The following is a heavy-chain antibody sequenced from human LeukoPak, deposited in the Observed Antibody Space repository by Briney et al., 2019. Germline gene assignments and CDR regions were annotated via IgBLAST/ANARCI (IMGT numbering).Heavy chain of an antibody. CDR3: AREYYDSSGFIDY. Sequence: GGSLRLSCAASGFTFSSYAMPWVRQAPGKGLEYVSAISSNGGSTYYANSVKGRFTISRDNSKNTLYLQMGSLRAEDMAVYYCAREYYDSSGFIDYWGQGTLVTVSS. V-gene: IGHV3-64*01. J-gene: IGHJ4*02. CDR1: GFTFSSYA. D-gene: IGHD3-22*01. CDR2: ISSNGGST.